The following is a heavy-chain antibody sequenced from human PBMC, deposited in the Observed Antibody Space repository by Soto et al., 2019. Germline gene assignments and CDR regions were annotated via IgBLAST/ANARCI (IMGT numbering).Heavy chain of an antibody. CDR3: ARSGGSYFGPFDY. Sequence: QVRLVESGGGVVQPGRSLRLSCAASGFTFSRYTMHWVRQAPGKGLEWVAVISYDGSNKYYADSVKGRFTISRDNSKNTLYLQMNSLRAEDTAVFYCARSGGSYFGPFDYWGQGTLVTVSS. J-gene: IGHJ4*02. CDR2: ISYDGSNK. CDR1: GFTFSRYT. V-gene: IGHV3-30-3*01. D-gene: IGHD1-26*01.